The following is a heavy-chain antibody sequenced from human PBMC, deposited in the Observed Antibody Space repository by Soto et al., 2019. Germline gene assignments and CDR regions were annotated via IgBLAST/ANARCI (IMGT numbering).Heavy chain of an antibody. CDR2: IIPIFGTA. CDR1: GCTFSSYA. D-gene: IGHD1-26*01. CDR3: GRDRREKSVGGYHYYGMEV. V-gene: IGHV1-69*06. J-gene: IGHJ6*01. Sequence: GASVKVSCKACGCTFSSYAISWVRQAPGQGLEWMGGIIPIFGTANYAQKFQGRVTITADKSTSTAYMELSSLRSEDTAVYYCGRDRREKSVGGYHYYGMEVWGQGTTVIVSS.